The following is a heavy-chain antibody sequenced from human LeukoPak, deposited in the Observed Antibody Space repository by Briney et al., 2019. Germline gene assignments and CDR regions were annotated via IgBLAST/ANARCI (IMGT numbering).Heavy chain of an antibody. CDR2: INPNSGGT. V-gene: IGHV1-2*02. J-gene: IGHJ6*03. CDR3: ARDPRVYASYYYYYYMDV. Sequence: ASVKVSCKASGYTFTGYYIHWVRQAPGQGLEWMGWINPNSGGTNYAQKFQGRVTMTRDTSISTAYMELNRLRSDDTAVYYCARDPRVYASYYYYYYMDVWGKGTTVTVSS. CDR1: GYTFTGYY. D-gene: IGHD2-8*01.